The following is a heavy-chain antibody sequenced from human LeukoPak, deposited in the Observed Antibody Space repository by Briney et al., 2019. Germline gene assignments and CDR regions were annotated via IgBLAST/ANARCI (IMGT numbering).Heavy chain of an antibody. V-gene: IGHV4-39*07. CDR2: GSDSGGT. J-gene: IGHJ5*02. CDR3: AKNGQSGLSFDP. Sequence: PSETLSLTCTVSGGSISSSSYYWGWIRQPPGKGLEWIGEGSDSGGTKFNPSLKSRVTISADTSKNQFSLRLSSVTAADTAVYHCAKNGQSGLSFDPWAREPWSPSPQ. D-gene: IGHD1-26*01. CDR1: GGSISSSSYY.